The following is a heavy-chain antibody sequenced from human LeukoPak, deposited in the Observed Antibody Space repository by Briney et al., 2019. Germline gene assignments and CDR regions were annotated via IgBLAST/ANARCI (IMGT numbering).Heavy chain of an antibody. CDR2: MNPDGSEK. Sequence: GGSLRLSCAASGFTFSSYWMSWVRQAPGKGLEWVANMNPDGSEKYFLDSVKGRFTISRDNAKSSLYLQMNSLRGDDTAVYYCARGRALYDSRRGYYYTEDDYWGQGTLVTVSS. J-gene: IGHJ4*02. CDR3: ARGRALYDSRRGYYYTEDDY. V-gene: IGHV3-7*01. CDR1: GFTFSSYW. D-gene: IGHD3-22*01.